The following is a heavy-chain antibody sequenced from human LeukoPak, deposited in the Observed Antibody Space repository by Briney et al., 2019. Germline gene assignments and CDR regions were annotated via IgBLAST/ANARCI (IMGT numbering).Heavy chain of an antibody. Sequence: PGGSLRLSCAASGFTFSYAWLSWVRQAPGKGLEWIGRIKSETDGGTTDYAAPVTGRFTISRNDSINTLFLQMKRLKTEDTAVYYCTTVSLPAAHVTAVWGQGALVTVSP. V-gene: IGHV3-15*01. CDR3: TTVSLPAAHVTAV. D-gene: IGHD2-2*01. J-gene: IGHJ4*02. CDR1: GFTFSYAW. CDR2: IKSETDGGTT.